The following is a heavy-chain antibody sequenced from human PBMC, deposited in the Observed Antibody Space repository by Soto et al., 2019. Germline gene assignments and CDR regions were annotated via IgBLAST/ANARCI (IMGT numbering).Heavy chain of an antibody. CDR3: ARLSRPNYYDTSGFFKDNWFDP. J-gene: IGHJ5*02. Sequence: SVKVSCKASGGTFNSYDINWVRQAPGQGLEWMGGIIPIVETPKYAQKFQGRVTITADESTNTVYMELSSLRSEDTAMYYCARLSRPNYYDTSGFFKDNWFDPWGQGTLVTVS. CDR2: IIPIVETP. D-gene: IGHD3-22*01. V-gene: IGHV1-69*13. CDR1: GGTFNSYD.